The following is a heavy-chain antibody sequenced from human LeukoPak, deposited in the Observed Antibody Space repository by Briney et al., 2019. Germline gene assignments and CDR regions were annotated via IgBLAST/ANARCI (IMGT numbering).Heavy chain of an antibody. CDR2: INPSGGST. CDR1: GYTFTSYD. V-gene: IGHV1-46*01. D-gene: IGHD1-26*01. J-gene: IGHJ5*02. CDR3: VKGARGINWFDP. Sequence: ASVKVSCKASGYTFTSYDINWVRQAPGQGLEWMGIINPSGGSTSYAQKFQGRVTMTRDMPTSTVYMELSSLRSEDTAVYYCVKGARGINWFDPWGQGTLVTVSS.